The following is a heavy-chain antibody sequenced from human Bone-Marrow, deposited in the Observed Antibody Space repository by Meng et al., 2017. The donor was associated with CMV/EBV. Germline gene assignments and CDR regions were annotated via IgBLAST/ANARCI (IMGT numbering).Heavy chain of an antibody. V-gene: IGHV4-39*01. J-gene: IGHJ6*02. CDR2: IYYSGST. CDR1: GGSISSSSYY. CDR3: ARHYDFWSGYSSPAYGMDV. D-gene: IGHD3-3*01. Sequence: SETLSLTCTVSGGSISSSSYYWGWIRQPPGKGLEWIGSIYYSGSTYYNPSLKSRVTISVDTSKNQFSLKLSSVTAADTAVYYCARHYDFWSGYSSPAYGMDVWGQGTTVTVSS.